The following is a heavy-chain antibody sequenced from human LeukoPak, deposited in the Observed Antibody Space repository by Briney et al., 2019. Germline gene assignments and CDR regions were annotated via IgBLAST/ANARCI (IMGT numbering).Heavy chain of an antibody. CDR3: ARHGYYDFWSGYYNFDY. V-gene: IGHV3-7*01. Sequence: GGSLRLSCAASGFTFSSYRMSWVRQAPGKGLEWVANIKQDGSEKYYVDSVKGRLTISRDNAKNSLYLQMNSLRAEDTAVYYCARHGYYDFWSGYYNFDYRGQGTLVTVSS. CDR2: IKQDGSEK. J-gene: IGHJ4*02. CDR1: GFTFSSYR. D-gene: IGHD3-3*01.